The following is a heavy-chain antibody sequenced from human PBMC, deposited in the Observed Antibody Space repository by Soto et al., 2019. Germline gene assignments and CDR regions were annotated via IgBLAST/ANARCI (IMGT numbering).Heavy chain of an antibody. J-gene: IGHJ4*02. V-gene: IGHV4-59*01. D-gene: IGHD5-12*01. Sequence: QVQLQESGPGLVKPSETLSLTCTVSGGSISSYYWTWIRQPPGKGLEWIGYIYYSGSTNYNPSLKSRVTISVDTSKNQFSLKLSSVTAADTAVYYCARDSSGYEGLGYWGRGTLVTVSS. CDR3: ARDSSGYEGLGY. CDR1: GGSISSYY. CDR2: IYYSGST.